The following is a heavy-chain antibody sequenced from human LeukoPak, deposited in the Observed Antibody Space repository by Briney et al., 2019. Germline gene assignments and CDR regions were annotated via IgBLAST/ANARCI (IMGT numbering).Heavy chain of an antibody. D-gene: IGHD3-22*01. CDR2: INHSGST. CDR3: AEYYDSSGYYFDY. V-gene: IGHV4-34*01. Sequence: PSETLSLTCAVYGGSFSGYYWSWIRQPPGKGLEWIGEINHSGSTNYNPSLKSRVTISVDTSKNQFSLKLSSVTAADTAVYYCAEYYDSSGYYFDYWGQGTLVTVSS. J-gene: IGHJ4*02. CDR1: GGSFSGYY.